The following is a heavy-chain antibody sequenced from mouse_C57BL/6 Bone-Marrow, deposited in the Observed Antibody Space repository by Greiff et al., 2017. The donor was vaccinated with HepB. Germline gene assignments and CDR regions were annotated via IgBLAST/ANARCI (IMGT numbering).Heavy chain of an antibody. CDR1: GYAFTNYL. D-gene: IGHD2-4*01. Sequence: VQLVESGAELVRPGTSVKVSCKASGYAFTNYLIEWVKQRPGQGLEWIGVINPGSGGTNYNEKFKGKATLTADKSSSTAYMQLSSLTSEDSAVYFCARKIYYDYDGYAMDYWGQGTSVTVSS. V-gene: IGHV1-54*01. CDR3: ARKIYYDYDGYAMDY. CDR2: INPGSGGT. J-gene: IGHJ4*01.